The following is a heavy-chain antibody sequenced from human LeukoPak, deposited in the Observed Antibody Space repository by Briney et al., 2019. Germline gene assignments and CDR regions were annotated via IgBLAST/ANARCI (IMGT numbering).Heavy chain of an antibody. CDR1: GGSISSDY. J-gene: IGHJ4*02. CDR2: ISYSGST. Sequence: PSETLSLTCTVSGGSISSDYWSWIRQPPGKELEWIGWISYSGSTTYNPSLKTRVTISLDTSKNQFSLKLSSVTAADTAVYYCARQASCSGTNCYPFDYWGQGTLVTVSS. CDR3: ARQASCSGTNCYPFDY. V-gene: IGHV4-59*08. D-gene: IGHD2-2*01.